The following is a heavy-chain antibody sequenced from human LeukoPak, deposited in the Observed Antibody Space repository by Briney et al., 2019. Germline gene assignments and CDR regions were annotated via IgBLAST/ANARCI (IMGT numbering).Heavy chain of an antibody. D-gene: IGHD3-10*01. CDR3: GGLGDYGSGSYRSYYYYGMDV. CDR1: GYSFTSYW. Sequence: GDSLKITCKASGYSFTSYWIGWVRQMPGKGLEWMGIIYPGDSDTRYSPSFQGQVTISADKSISTAYPQWSSLKASDTAMYYCGGLGDYGSGSYRSYYYYGMDVWGQGTTVTVSS. V-gene: IGHV5-51*01. J-gene: IGHJ6*02. CDR2: IYPGDSDT.